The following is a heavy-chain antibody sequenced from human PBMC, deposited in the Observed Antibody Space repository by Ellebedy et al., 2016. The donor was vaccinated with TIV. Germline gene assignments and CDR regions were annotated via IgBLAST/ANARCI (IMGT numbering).Heavy chain of an antibody. CDR3: ARSTVINPEGDAYDI. CDR1: GFTFSSFG. Sequence: PGGSLRLSCAASGFTFSSFGMNWVRQASGKGLEWVSSIDSSSTFIYYADSVKGRFTISRDNAKNSLYLNMNSLRAEDTAVYYCARSTVINPEGDAYDIWGQGTKVTVSS. D-gene: IGHD4-23*01. CDR2: IDSSSTFI. J-gene: IGHJ3*02. V-gene: IGHV3-21*06.